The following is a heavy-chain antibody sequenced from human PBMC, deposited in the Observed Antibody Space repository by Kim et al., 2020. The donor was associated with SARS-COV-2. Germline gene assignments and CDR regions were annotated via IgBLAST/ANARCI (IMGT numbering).Heavy chain of an antibody. CDR2: ISYDGSNK. D-gene: IGHD6-19*01. CDR1: GFTFSSYA. V-gene: IGHV3-30-3*01. J-gene: IGHJ2*01. CDR3: ARGYPPSQQWLARGWYFDL. Sequence: GGSLRLSCAASGFTFSSYAMHWVRQAPGKGLEWVAVISYDGSNKYYADSVKGRFTISRDNSKNTLYLQMNSLRAEDTAVYYCARGYPPSQQWLARGWYFDLWGRGTLVTVSS.